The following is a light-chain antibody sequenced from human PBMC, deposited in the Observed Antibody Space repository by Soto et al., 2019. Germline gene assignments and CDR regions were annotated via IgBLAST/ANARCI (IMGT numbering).Light chain of an antibody. Sequence: EIVMTQSPATLSVSPGERAPLSCRASQSVSSNLAWYQQKPGQAPRLLIYGASTRATGIPARFSGSGSGTEFTLTISSLQSEDFAVYYCQQYNGWPITFGQGTRLEIK. V-gene: IGKV3-15*01. CDR3: QQYNGWPIT. J-gene: IGKJ5*01. CDR2: GAS. CDR1: QSVSSN.